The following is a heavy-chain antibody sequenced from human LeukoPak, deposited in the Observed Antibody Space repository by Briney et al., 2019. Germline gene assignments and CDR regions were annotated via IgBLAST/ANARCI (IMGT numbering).Heavy chain of an antibody. V-gene: IGHV1-3*01. CDR2: INAGNGNT. J-gene: IGHJ3*02. Sequence: ASVEVSCKASGYTFTSYAMHWVRQAPGQRLEWMGWINAGNGNTKYSQKFQGRVTITRDTSASTAYMELSSLRSEDTAVYYCARGESSGYDAFDIWGQGTMVTVSS. D-gene: IGHD3-22*01. CDR1: GYTFTSYA. CDR3: ARGESSGYDAFDI.